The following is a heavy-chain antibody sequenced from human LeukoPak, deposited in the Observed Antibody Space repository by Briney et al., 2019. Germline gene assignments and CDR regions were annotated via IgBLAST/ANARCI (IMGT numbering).Heavy chain of an antibody. V-gene: IGHV3-74*01. CDR3: AREGDDYVWGSSRYAGGWFDP. D-gene: IGHD3-16*02. CDR1: GFTLRNYW. J-gene: IGHJ5*02. Sequence: GGPLRLSCAASGFTLRNYWMHWVRQTPGKGLVWVARINGDGSSRRYAASVKGRFTISRDNANNTLYLQMNSLRVEDTAMYYCAREGDDYVWGSSRYAGGWFDPWGQGTQSPSPQ. CDR2: INGDGSSR.